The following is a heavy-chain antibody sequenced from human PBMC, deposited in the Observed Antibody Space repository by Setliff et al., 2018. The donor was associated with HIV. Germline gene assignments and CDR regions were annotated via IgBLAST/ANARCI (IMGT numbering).Heavy chain of an antibody. CDR2: IIPIFGTA. V-gene: IGHV1-69*05. CDR1: GGTFSSYA. CDR3: AREGRGGNSYLYYYYGMDV. D-gene: IGHD2-15*01. Sequence: ASVKVSCKASGGTFSSYAISWVRQAPGQGLEWMGGIIPIFGTANYARKFQGRVTITTDESTSTAYMELSSLRSEDTAVYYCAREGRGGNSYLYYYYGMDVWGQGTTVTVSS. J-gene: IGHJ6*02.